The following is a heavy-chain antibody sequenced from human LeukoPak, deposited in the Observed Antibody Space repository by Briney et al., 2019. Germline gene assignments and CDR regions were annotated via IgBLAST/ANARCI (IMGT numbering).Heavy chain of an antibody. Sequence: GGSLRLSCAASGFTFSTYSMNWVRQAPGKGLEWLSYINTGSNSIYYADSVKGRFTISRENAKNSLYLQMNSLRDEDTAVYYCARMIYGDYWGQGTLVTVSS. CDR1: GFTFSTYS. V-gene: IGHV3-48*02. CDR3: ARMIYGDY. CDR2: INTGSNSI. D-gene: IGHD3-22*01. J-gene: IGHJ4*02.